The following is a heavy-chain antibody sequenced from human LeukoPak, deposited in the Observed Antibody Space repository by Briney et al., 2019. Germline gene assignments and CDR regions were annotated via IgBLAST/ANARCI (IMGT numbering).Heavy chain of an antibody. CDR3: ARDLPTATMVRGVIIPTLNY. D-gene: IGHD3-10*01. CDR2: IIPILGIA. CDR1: GYTFTSHD. Sequence: SVKVSCKASGYTFTSHDIHWVRQAPGQGLEWMGRIIPILGIANYAQKFQGRVTITADKSTSTAYMELSSLRSEDTAVYYCARDLPTATMVRGVIIPTLNYWGQGTLVTVSS. J-gene: IGHJ4*02. V-gene: IGHV1-69*04.